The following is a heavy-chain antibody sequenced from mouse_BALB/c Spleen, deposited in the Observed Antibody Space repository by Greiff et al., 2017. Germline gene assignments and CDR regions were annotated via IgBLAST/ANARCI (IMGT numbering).Heavy chain of an antibody. Sequence: EVQLQQSGPELMKPGASVKISCKASGYSFTSYYMHWVKQSHGKSLEWIGYIDPFNGGTSYNQKFKGKATLTVDKSSSTAYMHLSSLTSEDSAVYYCARDSYDRVDYWGQGTTLTVSS. CDR3: ARDSYDRVDY. J-gene: IGHJ2*01. CDR1: GYSFTSYY. CDR2: IDPFNGGT. D-gene: IGHD2-12*01. V-gene: IGHV1S135*01.